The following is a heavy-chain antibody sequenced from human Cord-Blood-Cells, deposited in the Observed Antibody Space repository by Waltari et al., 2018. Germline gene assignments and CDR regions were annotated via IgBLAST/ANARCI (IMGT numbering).Heavy chain of an antibody. CDR2: IYYSGST. J-gene: IGHJ3*02. Sequence: QLQLQESGPGLVKPPETLSLTCTVPGGSISSSSDYWGWLRQPPGKGLEWIGSIYYSGSTYYNPSLKSRVTISVDTSKNQFSLKLSSVTAADTAVYYCARQLWFGELLFDAFDIWGQGTMVTVSS. D-gene: IGHD3-10*01. CDR3: ARQLWFGELLFDAFDI. CDR1: GGSISSSSDY. V-gene: IGHV4-39*01.